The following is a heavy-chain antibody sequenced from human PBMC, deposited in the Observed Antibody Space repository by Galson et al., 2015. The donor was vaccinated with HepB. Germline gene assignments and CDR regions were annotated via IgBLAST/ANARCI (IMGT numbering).Heavy chain of an antibody. V-gene: IGHV3-15*01. J-gene: IGHJ4*02. Sequence: SLRLSCAASGFTFSNAWMSWVRQAPGKGLEWVGRIKSKTDGGTTDYAAPVKGRFTISRDDSKNTLYLQMNSLKTEDTAVYYCTTQIMITFGGVIVLFDYWGQGTLVTVSS. CDR1: GFTFSNAW. CDR3: TTQIMITFGGVIVLFDY. CDR2: IKSKTDGGTT. D-gene: IGHD3-16*02.